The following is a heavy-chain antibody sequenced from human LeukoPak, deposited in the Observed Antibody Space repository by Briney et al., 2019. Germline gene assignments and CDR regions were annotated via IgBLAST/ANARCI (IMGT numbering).Heavy chain of an antibody. CDR3: ARSGYSSGWYYLGY. Sequence: SETLSLTCTVSGGSISSYYWSWIRQPPGKGLEWIGYIYYSGSTNHNPSLKSRVTISVDTSKNQFSLKLSSVTAADTAVYYCARSGYSSGWYYLGYWGQGTLVTVSS. V-gene: IGHV4-59*01. CDR2: IYYSGST. CDR1: GGSISSYY. D-gene: IGHD6-19*01. J-gene: IGHJ4*02.